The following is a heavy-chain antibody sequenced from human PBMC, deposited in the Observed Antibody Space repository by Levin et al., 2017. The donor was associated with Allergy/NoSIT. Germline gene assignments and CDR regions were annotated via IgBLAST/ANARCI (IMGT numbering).Heavy chain of an antibody. J-gene: IGHJ6*02. CDR3: ARGHKGMDV. CDR2: IKQDGSEK. CDR1: PFTFNNYW. V-gene: IGHV3-7*01. Sequence: PGGSLRLSCAGTPFTFNNYWMTWVRQAPGKGLEWVANIKQDGSEKFYVDSVKGRFTISRDNAANVLYMQMNSLRADDTAVYSCARGHKGMDVWGQGTTVTVSS.